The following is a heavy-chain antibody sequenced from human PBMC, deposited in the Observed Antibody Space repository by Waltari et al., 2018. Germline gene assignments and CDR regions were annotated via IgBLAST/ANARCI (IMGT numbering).Heavy chain of an antibody. CDR1: GFTVSSNY. D-gene: IGHD3-10*01. J-gene: IGHJ4*02. Sequence: EVQLVESGGGLIQPGGSLRLSCAASGFTVSSNYMRWVRKAPGKGLEWVSVIYSGGSTYYADSVKGRFTISRDNSKNTLYLQMNSLRAEDTAVYYCARDQYYGSGSWPFDYWGQGTLVTVSS. CDR3: ARDQYYGSGSWPFDY. CDR2: IYSGGST. V-gene: IGHV3-53*01.